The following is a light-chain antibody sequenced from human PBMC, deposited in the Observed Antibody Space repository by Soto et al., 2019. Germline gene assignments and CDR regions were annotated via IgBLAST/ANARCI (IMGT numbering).Light chain of an antibody. CDR1: SSDVGGSDF. Sequence: QSALTQPASVSGSPRQSITISCTGTSSDVGGSDFVSWHQQHPGKAPKLMIYDVSKWPSGVSNRFSGSKSGNTASLTISGLQAEDEADYYCSSYTSSRSYVFGTGTKVTVL. CDR2: DVS. CDR3: SSYTSSRSYV. J-gene: IGLJ1*01. V-gene: IGLV2-14*01.